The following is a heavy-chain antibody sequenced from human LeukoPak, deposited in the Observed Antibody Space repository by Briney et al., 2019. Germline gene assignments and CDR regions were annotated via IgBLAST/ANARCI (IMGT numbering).Heavy chain of an antibody. V-gene: IGHV3-30*03. J-gene: IGHJ4*02. CDR2: ISFDGTNK. CDR3: ARDLNLGTSDSY. CDR1: GFPFGDHW. Sequence: GGSLRLSCAASGFPFGDHWMTWVRQAPGKGLEWVAMISFDGTNKHYADSVKGRFTISRDNSKDTLSLEMNNLRPEDTAVYYCARDLNLGTSDSYWGQGTLATVSS. D-gene: IGHD3/OR15-3a*01.